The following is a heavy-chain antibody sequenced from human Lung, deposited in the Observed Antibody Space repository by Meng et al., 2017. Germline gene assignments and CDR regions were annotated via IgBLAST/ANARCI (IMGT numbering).Heavy chain of an antibody. Sequence: QVRLHEWGEGLFKPWGTLSLTAVVSGGSFSDYYWSWIRQPPGKGLEWIGEINHSGSTNYNPSLESRATISVDTSQNNLSLKLSSVTAADSAVYYCARGPTTMAHDFDYWGQGTLVTVSS. D-gene: IGHD4-11*01. V-gene: IGHV4-34*01. CDR3: ARGPTTMAHDFDY. CDR1: GGSFSDYY. CDR2: INHSGST. J-gene: IGHJ4*02.